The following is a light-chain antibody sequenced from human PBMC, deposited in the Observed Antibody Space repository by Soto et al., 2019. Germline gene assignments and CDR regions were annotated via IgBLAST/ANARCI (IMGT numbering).Light chain of an antibody. Sequence: EIVLSHSPATLSLSPGERATLSCRASQSVSSYLAWYQHIPGQAPRLLIYAASKRATGIPARFSGSGSGTDLTLTISSLEPEDFACYYCQQRSNWPPAWTFGQGPKVEVK. J-gene: IGKJ1*01. CDR1: QSVSSY. CDR3: QQRSNWPPAWT. V-gene: IGKV3-11*01. CDR2: AAS.